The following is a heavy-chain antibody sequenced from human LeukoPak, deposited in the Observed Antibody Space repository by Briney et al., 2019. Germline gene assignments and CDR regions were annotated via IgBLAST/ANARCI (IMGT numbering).Heavy chain of an antibody. D-gene: IGHD3-22*01. CDR3: ARGDTSGYYYRFFDY. Sequence: GGSLRLSCTASDFSFSNYWMTWLRQAPGKGLEWVANIRGDESRKYYLDSVTGRFTISRDNAKKSLYLQVNSLRAEDTAVYYCARGDTSGYYYRFFDYWGQGTLVTVSS. V-gene: IGHV3-7*01. CDR2: IRGDESRK. J-gene: IGHJ4*02. CDR1: DFSFSNYW.